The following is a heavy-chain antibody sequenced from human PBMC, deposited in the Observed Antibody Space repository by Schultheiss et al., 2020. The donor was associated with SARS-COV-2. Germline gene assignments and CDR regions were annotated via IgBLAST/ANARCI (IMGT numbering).Heavy chain of an antibody. CDR2: ISSSSSYT. CDR1: GFTFSSYE. Sequence: GGSLRLSCAASGFTFSSYEMNWVRQAPGKGLEWVSYISSSSSYTNYADSVKGRFTISRDNSKNTLYLQMNSLRAEDTAVYYCARTRAGQWLAPTDYWGQGTLVTVSS. CDR3: ARTRAGQWLAPTDY. J-gene: IGHJ4*02. V-gene: IGHV3-21*05. D-gene: IGHD6-19*01.